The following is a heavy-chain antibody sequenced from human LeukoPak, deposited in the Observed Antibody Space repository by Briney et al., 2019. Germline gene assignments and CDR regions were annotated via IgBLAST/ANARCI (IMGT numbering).Heavy chain of an antibody. CDR2: IYYSGTT. CDR3: ARDRRGYSYGYYFDY. D-gene: IGHD5-18*01. V-gene: IGHV4-31*03. CDR1: GGSISSGGYY. J-gene: IGHJ4*02. Sequence: KASETLSLTCTVSGGSISSGGYYWSWIRQHPGKGLEWIGYIYYSGTTYYNPSLKSRVTISVDTSKNQFSLKLSSVTAADTAVYYCARDRRGYSYGYYFDYWGQGTLVTVSS.